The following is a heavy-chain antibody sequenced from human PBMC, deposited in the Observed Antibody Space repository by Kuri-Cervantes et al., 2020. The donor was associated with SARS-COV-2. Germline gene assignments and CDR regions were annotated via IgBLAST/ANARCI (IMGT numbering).Heavy chain of an antibody. Sequence: ASVKVSCKASGYTFTSYDINWVRQATGQGLEWMGWMNPNSGNTGYAQKFQGRVTITRNTSISTAYMELSSLRSEDAAVYYCARASVVPAAHPTFDYWGQGTLVTVSS. J-gene: IGHJ4*02. CDR1: GYTFTSYD. V-gene: IGHV1-8*03. CDR3: ARASVVPAAHPTFDY. D-gene: IGHD2-2*01. CDR2: MNPNSGNT.